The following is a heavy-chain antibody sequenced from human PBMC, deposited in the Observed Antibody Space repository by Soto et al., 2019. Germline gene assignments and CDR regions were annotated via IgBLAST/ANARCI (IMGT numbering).Heavy chain of an antibody. CDR1: GFTFSDAW. CDR3: TTDVPAGGCSGDSCYSPFDY. CDR2: IKSKTDGGTI. J-gene: IGHJ4*02. V-gene: IGHV3-15*07. Sequence: PGGSLRLSCAASGFTFSDAWMNWVRQAPGKGLEWVGRIKSKTDGGTIDYAAPVKGRFIISRDDSKNTLYLQMNSLKTEDTAVYYCTTDVPAGGCSGDSCYSPFDYWGQGTLVTVSS. D-gene: IGHD2-15*01.